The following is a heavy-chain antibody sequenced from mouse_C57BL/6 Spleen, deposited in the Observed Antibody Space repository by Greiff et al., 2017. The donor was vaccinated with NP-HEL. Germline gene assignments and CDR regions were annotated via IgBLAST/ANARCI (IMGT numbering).Heavy chain of an antibody. CDR2: ISYDGSN. J-gene: IGHJ4*01. Sequence: EVQLQESGPGLVKPSRSLSLTCSVTGYSITSGYYWNWIRQFPGNKLEWMGYISYDGSNNYNPSLKNRISITRDTSKNQFFLKLNSVTTEDTATYYCAREEGAMDYWGQGTSVTVSS. CDR3: AREEGAMDY. CDR1: GYSITSGYY. V-gene: IGHV3-6*01.